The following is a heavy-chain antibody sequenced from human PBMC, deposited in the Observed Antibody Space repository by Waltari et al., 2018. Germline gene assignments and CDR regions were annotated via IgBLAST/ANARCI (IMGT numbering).Heavy chain of an antibody. J-gene: IGHJ5*02. D-gene: IGHD2-15*01. V-gene: IGHV4-39*01. Sequence: QLQLQESGPGLVKPSETLSLTCTVSGGSISSSSYYWGWIRQPPGKGLEWIGSIYYSGSTYYNPSLKSRVTISVDTSKNQFSLKLSSVTAADTAVYYCARRGRYCSGGSCYENWFDPWGQGTLVTVSS. CDR2: IYYSGST. CDR1: GGSISSSSYY. CDR3: ARRGRYCSGGSCYENWFDP.